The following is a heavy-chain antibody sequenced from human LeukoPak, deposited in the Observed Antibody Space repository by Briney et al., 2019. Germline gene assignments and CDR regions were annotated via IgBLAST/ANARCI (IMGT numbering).Heavy chain of an antibody. J-gene: IGHJ4*02. CDR1: GFTFNSYA. D-gene: IGHD3-9*01. V-gene: IGHV3-23*01. CDR3: AAKTHKYYDILTGYVL. CDR2: ISGSGGNT. Sequence: GGSLRLSCAASGFTFNSYAMSWVRQAPGKGLEWVSAISGSGGNTYYADSVRGRFTISRDNSKNMLYLQMNSLRAEDTVVYYCAAKTHKYYDILTGYVLWGQGTLVTVSS.